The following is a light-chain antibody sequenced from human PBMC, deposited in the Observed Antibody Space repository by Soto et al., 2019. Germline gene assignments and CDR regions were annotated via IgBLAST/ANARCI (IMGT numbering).Light chain of an antibody. J-gene: IGKJ5*01. CDR3: QQRSNWPPIT. Sequence: EIVLTQSPGTLSLYPGERATLSCRAIQSVSNNYLAWYQQKPGQAPRLLIYGASNRATGIPDRFSGSGSGTDFTLTISSLEPEDFAVYYCQQRSNWPPITFGQGTRLEN. CDR1: QSVSNNY. CDR2: GAS. V-gene: IGKV3D-20*02.